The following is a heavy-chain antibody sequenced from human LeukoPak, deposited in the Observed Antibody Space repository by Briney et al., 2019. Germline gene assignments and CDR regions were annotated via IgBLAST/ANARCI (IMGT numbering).Heavy chain of an antibody. V-gene: IGHV4-34*01. J-gene: IGHJ4*02. Sequence: SETLSLTCAVYGGSFSGYYWSWIRQPPGKGLEWIGEINHSGSTNYNPSLKSRVTMSVDTSKNQFSLKLSSVTAADTAVYYCARPGDFGVVITSYLDYWGQGTLVTVSS. D-gene: IGHD3-3*01. CDR1: GGSFSGYY. CDR3: ARPGDFGVVITSYLDY. CDR2: INHSGST.